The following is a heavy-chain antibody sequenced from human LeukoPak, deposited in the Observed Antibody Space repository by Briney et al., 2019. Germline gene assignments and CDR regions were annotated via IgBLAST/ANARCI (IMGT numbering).Heavy chain of an antibody. Sequence: SQTLSLTCTVSGGSISSGGYYWSWIRQPPGKGLEWIGEINHSGSTNYNPSLKSRVTISVDTSKNQFSLKLSSVTAADTAVYYCARPDTAMVTSDAFDIWGQGTMVTVSS. J-gene: IGHJ3*02. V-gene: IGHV4-30-2*01. CDR1: GGSISSGGYY. CDR3: ARPDTAMVTSDAFDI. CDR2: INHSGST. D-gene: IGHD5-18*01.